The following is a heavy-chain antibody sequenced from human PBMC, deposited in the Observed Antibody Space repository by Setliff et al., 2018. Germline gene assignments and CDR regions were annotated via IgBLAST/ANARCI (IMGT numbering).Heavy chain of an antibody. CDR3: ARICSSTSCPYYYGMDV. CDR1: GGSFSTYY. CDR2: INHSGST. V-gene: IGHV4-34*01. D-gene: IGHD2-2*01. J-gene: IGHJ6*02. Sequence: SETLSLTCAVYGGSFSTYYWIWIRQPPGKGLEWIGEINHSGSTNYNPSLKSRVTTSVDTSKNQFSLKLSSVTAADTAVYYCARICSSTSCPYYYGMDVWGQGTTVTVSS.